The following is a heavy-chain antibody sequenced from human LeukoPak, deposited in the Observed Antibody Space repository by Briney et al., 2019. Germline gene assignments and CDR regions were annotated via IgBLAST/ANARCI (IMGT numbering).Heavy chain of an antibody. J-gene: IGHJ4*02. CDR3: AKDYNWNYVAAH. CDR1: GFTFSSYA. Sequence: GGSLRLSCAASGFTFSSYAMSWVRQAPGKGLEWVSAITGSGGSTYYADSVKGRFTISRDNSKNTLYLQMNSLRAEDTAVYYCAKDYNWNYVAAHWGQGTLVTVSS. V-gene: IGHV3-23*01. CDR2: ITGSGGST. D-gene: IGHD1-7*01.